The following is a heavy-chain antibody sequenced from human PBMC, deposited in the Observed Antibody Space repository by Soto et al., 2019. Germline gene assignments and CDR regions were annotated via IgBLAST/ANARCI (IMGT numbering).Heavy chain of an antibody. CDR1: GYSFTGYY. CDR2: INPDSGAT. V-gene: IGHV1-2*02. D-gene: IGHD2-8*02. CDR3: ARGDYGTGGYPFPYFDY. Sequence: ASVKVSCKASGYSFTGYYIHWVRQASGQGLEWMGWINPDSGATNYAQNFQGRVTLTSDTSISTASMDLTSLTSDDTAVYYCARGDYGTGGYPFPYFDYWGQGTLVTVSS. J-gene: IGHJ4*02.